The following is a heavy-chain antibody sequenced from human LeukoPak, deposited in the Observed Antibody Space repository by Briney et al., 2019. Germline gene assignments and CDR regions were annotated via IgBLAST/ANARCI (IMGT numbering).Heavy chain of an antibody. J-gene: IGHJ3*02. V-gene: IGHV4-59*01. CDR3: ARARYVNSFYAFDI. CDR1: GGSISSYY. Sequence: SETLSLTCTVSGGSISSYYWSWIRLPPAKGLEWIGYLSKSGNTNYSPSLKSRVTIFGDTSKNQFFLKLSSVTAADTAVYYCARARYVNSFYAFDIWGQGTLVTVSS. D-gene: IGHD3-9*01. CDR2: LSKSGNT.